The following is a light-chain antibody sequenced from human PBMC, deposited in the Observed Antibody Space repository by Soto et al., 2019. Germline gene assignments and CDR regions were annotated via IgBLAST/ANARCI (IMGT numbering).Light chain of an antibody. Sequence: EMVLTQSPGTLSLPPGERATLSCRASQSVSSSYLAWCQHKPGQSPRLLIFGASSRATGIPDRFSGSGSGADLTLYITRLEPEDFAVYYCQQYCSSPYTFGEGTKLEIK. J-gene: IGKJ2*01. CDR3: QQYCSSPYT. CDR2: GAS. CDR1: QSVSSSY. V-gene: IGKV3-20*01.